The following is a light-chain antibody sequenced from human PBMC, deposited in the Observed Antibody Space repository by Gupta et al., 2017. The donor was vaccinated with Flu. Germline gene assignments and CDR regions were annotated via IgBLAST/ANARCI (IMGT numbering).Light chain of an antibody. V-gene: IGKV2-28*01. CDR3: MQARQTPRT. J-gene: IGKJ1*01. CDR1: PSLLHSNGYNY. CDR2: LGS. Sequence: DIVLTQSPLSLRLPPGEPASISCRSSPSLLHSNGYNYLDWYLQKPGQSPQLLIYLGSNRASGVPDRFSGSGSGTDFTLKISRVEAEDVGVYYCMQARQTPRTFGQGTKVEIK.